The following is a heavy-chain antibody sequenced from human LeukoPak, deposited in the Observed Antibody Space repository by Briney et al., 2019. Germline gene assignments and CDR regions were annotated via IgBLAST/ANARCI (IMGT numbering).Heavy chain of an antibody. CDR2: IKQDGSAK. Sequence: GGSLRLSCAASGFTFSTYWMVWFRQAPGKGLEWMANIKQDGSAKQYVDSVKGRLTISRDNANNLVYLQMNSLRVEDTGVYYCATTTRSSSWDYWGQGTLVTVSS. V-gene: IGHV3-7*02. D-gene: IGHD6-13*01. CDR3: ATTTRSSSWDY. J-gene: IGHJ4*02. CDR1: GFTFSTYW.